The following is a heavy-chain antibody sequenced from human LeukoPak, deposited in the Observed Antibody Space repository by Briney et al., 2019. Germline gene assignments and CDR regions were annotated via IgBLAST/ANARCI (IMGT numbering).Heavy chain of an antibody. V-gene: IGHV1-2*02. J-gene: IGHJ4*02. CDR2: IRPNSDGI. CDR3: ARDLVDGYSHYDF. Sequence: GASVKVSCKASGYALTDHHLIWVRQAPGQGLEWMGWIRPNSDGIRYAQEFQGRVTMTRDTSISTAYMELTSLTSDDTAIYYCARDLVDGYSHYDFWGQGTLVTVSS. D-gene: IGHD5-24*01. CDR1: GYALTDHH.